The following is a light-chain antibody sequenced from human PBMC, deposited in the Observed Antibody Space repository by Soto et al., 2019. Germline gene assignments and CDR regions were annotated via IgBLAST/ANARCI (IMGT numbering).Light chain of an antibody. CDR1: QSVGSNS. Sequence: EVVLTQSPGTLSLSPGERATLSCRASQSVGSNSLAWYQQKPGQAPRLLIYGSSSRATGVPDRFSGSGSGTDFTLTVSSLEPEDFAVYYCQQYGSSPRTFGQGTKVEIK. V-gene: IGKV3-20*01. J-gene: IGKJ1*01. CDR3: QQYGSSPRT. CDR2: GSS.